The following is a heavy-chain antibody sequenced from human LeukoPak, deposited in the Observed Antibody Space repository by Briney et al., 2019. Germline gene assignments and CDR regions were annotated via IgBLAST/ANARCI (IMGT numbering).Heavy chain of an antibody. CDR3: ASPPRRYCSSTSCYGG. CDR1: GYSFTSYW. J-gene: IGHJ4*02. D-gene: IGHD2-2*01. CDR2: IYPGDSDT. Sequence: GESLKISCKGPGYSFTSYWIGWVRQMPGKGLEWMGIIYPGDSDTRYSPSFQGQVTISADKSIRTAYLQWSSLKASDTAMYYCASPPRRYCSSTSCYGGWGQGTLVTVSS. V-gene: IGHV5-51*01.